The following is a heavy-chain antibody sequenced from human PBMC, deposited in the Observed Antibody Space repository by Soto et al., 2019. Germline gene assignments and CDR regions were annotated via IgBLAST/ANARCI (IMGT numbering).Heavy chain of an antibody. Sequence: GGSLRLSCAASGFTFSSYSMNWVRQAPGKGLEWVSSISSSGSTIYYADSVKGRFTISRDNAKNSLYLQMNSLRAEDTSVYYCARDAPTGTTRNPNDYWGQGTLVTVS. V-gene: IGHV3-21*04. CDR3: ARDAPTGTTRNPNDY. CDR2: ISSSGSTI. CDR1: GFTFSSYS. D-gene: IGHD1-1*01. J-gene: IGHJ4*02.